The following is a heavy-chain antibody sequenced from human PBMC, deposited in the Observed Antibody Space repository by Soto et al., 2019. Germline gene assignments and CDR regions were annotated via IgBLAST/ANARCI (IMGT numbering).Heavy chain of an antibody. CDR2: ISYDGSNK. J-gene: IGHJ4*02. CDR1: GFTFSSYG. V-gene: IGHV3-30*18. D-gene: IGHD1-26*01. CDR3: AKILSGATPAAFDY. Sequence: GGSLILSCAASGFTFSSYGMHWVRQAPGKGLEWVAVISYDGSNKYYADSVKGRFTISRDNPKNTLYLQMNSLRAEDTAVYYCAKILSGATPAAFDYWGQGTLVTVSS.